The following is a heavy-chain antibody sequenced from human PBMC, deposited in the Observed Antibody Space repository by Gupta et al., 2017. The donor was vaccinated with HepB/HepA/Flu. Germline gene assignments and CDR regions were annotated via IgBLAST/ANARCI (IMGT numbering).Heavy chain of an antibody. V-gene: IGHV3-23*01. Sequence: EVQLLESGGGLVQPGGSLRLSCAASGFTFSTYAMSWVRQAPGKGLEWFSGISGSGSTTYYADAVKGRFTISRDNSKNTLYLQMNSLRVEDTAVYYCTNCPLGYYYGMDVWGQGTTVTVSS. CDR3: TNCPLGYYYGMDV. CDR2: ISGSGSTT. J-gene: IGHJ6*02. CDR1: GFTFSTYA.